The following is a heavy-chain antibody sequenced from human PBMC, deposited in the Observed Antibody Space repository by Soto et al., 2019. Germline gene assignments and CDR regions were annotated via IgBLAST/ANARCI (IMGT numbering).Heavy chain of an antibody. D-gene: IGHD5-18*01. Sequence: VGSLRLSCAASGFTFSSYGMHWVRQAPGKGLEWVAVISYDGSNKYYADSVKGRFTISRDNSKNTLYLQMNSLRAEDTAVYYCAKDLRWLHLDYWGQGTLVTVSS. CDR2: ISYDGSNK. CDR3: AKDLRWLHLDY. V-gene: IGHV3-30*18. CDR1: GFTFSSYG. J-gene: IGHJ4*02.